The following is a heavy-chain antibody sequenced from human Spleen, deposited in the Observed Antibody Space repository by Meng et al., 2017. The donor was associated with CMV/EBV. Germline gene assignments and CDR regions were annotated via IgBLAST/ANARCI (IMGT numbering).Heavy chain of an antibody. D-gene: IGHD2-2*01. CDR2: ISSSGSSI. CDR3: AKEACSTTSCYYNYYYGLDV. V-gene: IGHV3-21*04. J-gene: IGHJ6*02. Sequence: GESLKISCAASGFTFDDYTMHWVRQAPGKGLEWVSSISSSGSSISYADSVKGRFTISRDDAKNSLYLQMNSLRAEDTAVYYCAKEACSTTSCYYNYYYGLDVWGQGTTVTVSS. CDR1: GFTFDDYT.